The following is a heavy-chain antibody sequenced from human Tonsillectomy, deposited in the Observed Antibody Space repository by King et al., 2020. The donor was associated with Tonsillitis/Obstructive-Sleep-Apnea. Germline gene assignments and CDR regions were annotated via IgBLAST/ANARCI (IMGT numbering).Heavy chain of an antibody. J-gene: IGHJ4*02. CDR3: ARQRGLGLFFAY. CDR2: IYYSGIT. V-gene: IGHV4-39*01. Sequence: QLQESGPGLVKPSETLSLTCTVSDGSISSSTYYWGWIRQPPGKGLEWIGTIYYSGITYYNPSLKSRVTISVDTSKNQFSLKLRFVTAADTAVYYCARQRGLGLFFAYWGQGTLVTVSS. CDR1: DGSISSSTYY. D-gene: IGHD3-10*01.